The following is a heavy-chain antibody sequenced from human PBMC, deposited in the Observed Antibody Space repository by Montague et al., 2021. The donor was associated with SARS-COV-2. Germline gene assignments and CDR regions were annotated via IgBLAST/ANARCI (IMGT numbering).Heavy chain of an antibody. CDR2: IYYSGTT. CDR1: GGSISSSDSY. J-gene: IGHJ2*01. CDR3: AREFRIELWQTNWYFGL. V-gene: IGHV4-39*06. Sequence: SETLSPTCTVSGGSISSSDSYWGWIRQPPGKGLEWIGNIYYSGTTYYNPSLKSRITMAVDTSKNQFALRLHSVTAADTAVYYCAREFRIELWQTNWYFGLWGRGTLVTASS. D-gene: IGHD3-16*01.